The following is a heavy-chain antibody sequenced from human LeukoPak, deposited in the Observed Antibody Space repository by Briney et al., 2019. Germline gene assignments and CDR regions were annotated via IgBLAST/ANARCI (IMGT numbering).Heavy chain of an antibody. CDR3: AREKSGYEGIDWYFDL. V-gene: IGHV1-46*01. CDR2: INPSGGST. CDR1: GYTFTSYY. D-gene: IGHD5-12*01. Sequence: ASVKVSCKASGYTFTSYYMHWVRQAPGQGLEWMGIINPSGGSTSYAQKFQGRVAMTRDMSTSTVYMELSSLRSEDTAVYYCAREKSGYEGIDWYFDLWGRGTLVTVSS. J-gene: IGHJ2*01.